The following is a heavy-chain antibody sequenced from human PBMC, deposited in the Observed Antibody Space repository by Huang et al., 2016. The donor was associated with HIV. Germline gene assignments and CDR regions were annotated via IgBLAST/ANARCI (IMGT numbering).Heavy chain of an antibody. V-gene: IGHV4-34*01. CDR1: GGSFSGYY. Sequence: QVQLQQWGAGLLKPSETLSLTCAVNGGSFSGYYWSGIRQPPGRGLEWTGEINHSGSTKYNLSLKSRVTISGDTSKKQFSLKLSSVTAADTAVYYCARGRTGSDAFDIWGQGTMVTVSS. D-gene: IGHD3-9*01. J-gene: IGHJ3*02. CDR2: INHSGST. CDR3: ARGRTGSDAFDI.